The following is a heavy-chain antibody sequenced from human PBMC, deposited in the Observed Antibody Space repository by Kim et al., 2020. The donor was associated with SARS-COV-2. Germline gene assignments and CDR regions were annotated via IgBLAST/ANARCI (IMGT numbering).Heavy chain of an antibody. CDR2: IYYSGST. CDR1: GGSISTYY. J-gene: IGHJ6*02. V-gene: IGHV4-59*13. D-gene: IGHD6-19*01. CDR3: ARDGGPSQRSGWYGPYVYSWDV. Sequence: SETLSLTCTVSGGSISTYYWSWIRQPPGKGLEWIGYIYYSGSTNYNPSLKSRVTISVDTPKNPFSLKLRSVTAADTAVYYCARDGGPSQRSGWYGPYVYSWDVWGQWTTVTVSS.